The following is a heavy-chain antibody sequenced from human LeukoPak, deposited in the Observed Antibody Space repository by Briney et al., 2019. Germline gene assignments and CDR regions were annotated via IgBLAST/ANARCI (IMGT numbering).Heavy chain of an antibody. CDR2: INGDGGST. J-gene: IGHJ3*02. D-gene: IGHD4-17*01. CDR3: ARPQHGDLYAFDI. Sequence: GGSLRLSCAASGFTFNIYWMHWVRQAPGKGLVWVSRINGDGGSTTYADSVKGRFTISRDNAKNTLYLQMNSLRTEDTAVYYCARPQHGDLYAFDIWGQGTVVTVSS. CDR1: GFTFNIYW. V-gene: IGHV3-74*01.